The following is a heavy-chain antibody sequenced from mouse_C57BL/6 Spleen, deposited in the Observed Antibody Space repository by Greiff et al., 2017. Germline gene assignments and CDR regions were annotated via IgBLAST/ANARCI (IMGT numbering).Heavy chain of an antibody. CDR1: GYTFTSYW. CDR3: ARGGYGNYNGYFDY. J-gene: IGHJ2*01. D-gene: IGHD2-10*02. V-gene: IGHV1-50*01. Sequence: QVQLQQPGAELVKPGASVKLSCKASGYTFTSYWMQWVKQRPGQGLEWIGEIDPSDSYTNYNQKFKGKATLTVDTSSSTAYMQLSSLTSEDSAVYYCARGGYGNYNGYFDYWGQGTTLTVSS. CDR2: IDPSDSYT.